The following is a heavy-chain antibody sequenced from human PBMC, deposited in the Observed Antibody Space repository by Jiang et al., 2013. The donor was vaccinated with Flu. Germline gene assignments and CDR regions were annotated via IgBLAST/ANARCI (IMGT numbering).Heavy chain of an antibody. CDR3: ARDDTGATGQQLATFGY. CDR1: GYTFGNHY. D-gene: IGHD6-13*01. CDR2: INPTNGGT. J-gene: IGHJ4*02. Sequence: SGAEVKKPGASVKLSCKTSGYTFGNHYIHWVRHAPGQGLQWMGVINPTNGGTDYIRKFQDRITMTTDKSTSTVYLEIRSLTSEDTAIYFCARDDTGATGQQLATFGYWGQGALVTVSS. V-gene: IGHV1-46*01.